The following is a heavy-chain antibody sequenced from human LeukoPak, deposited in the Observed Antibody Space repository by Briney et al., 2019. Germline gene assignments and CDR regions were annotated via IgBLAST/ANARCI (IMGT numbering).Heavy chain of an antibody. CDR2: ISYDGSNK. CDR1: GFTFSSYG. V-gene: IGHV3-30*18. J-gene: IGHJ4*02. Sequence: PGGSLRLSCAASGFTFSSYGMHWVRQAPGKGLEWGAVISYDGSNKYYADSVKGRFTISRDNSKNTLYLQMNSLRAEDTAVYYCAKEYADSSGYYYGFDYWGQGTLVTVSS. D-gene: IGHD3-22*01. CDR3: AKEYADSSGYYYGFDY.